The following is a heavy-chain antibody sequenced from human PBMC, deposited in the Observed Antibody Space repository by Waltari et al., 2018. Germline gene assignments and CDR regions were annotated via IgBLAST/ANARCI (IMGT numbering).Heavy chain of an antibody. CDR3: AREFYYSDAFTGV. CDR2: MNPDSGNT. CDR1: GYTLTRFD. V-gene: IGHV1-8*01. D-gene: IGHD4-17*01. Sequence: VQLVQSGAEVKKPGASVKVSCKASGYTLTRFDIYWVRQAAGQGLEWMGWMNPDSGNTGYARKFQGRGTMTRDTSISTAYMELSSLRSEDTAVYYCAREFYYSDAFTGVWGQGTLVTVSS. J-gene: IGHJ4*02.